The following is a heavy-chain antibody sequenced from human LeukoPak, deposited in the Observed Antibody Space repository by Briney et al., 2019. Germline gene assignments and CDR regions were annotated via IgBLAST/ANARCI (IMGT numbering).Heavy chain of an antibody. V-gene: IGHV3-23*01. CDR3: RIPTTVTTNDAFDI. J-gene: IGHJ3*02. D-gene: IGHD4-17*01. CDR1: GFIFSSYA. CDR2: ISGSGGST. Sequence: GGSLRLSCAASGFIFSSYAMSWVRQAPGKGLECVSAISGSGGSTYYADSVKGRFTISRDNSKNTLYLQMNSLRAEDTAVYYCRIPTTVTTNDAFDIWGQGTMVTVSS.